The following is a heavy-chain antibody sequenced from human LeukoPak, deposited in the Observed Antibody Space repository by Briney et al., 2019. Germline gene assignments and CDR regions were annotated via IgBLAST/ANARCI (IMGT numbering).Heavy chain of an antibody. J-gene: IGHJ4*02. Sequence: GGSLRLSCTASGFIFGDCAMSWLRQAPGKGLEWVRFIRSKAFGETTEYAASVKGRFTISRDDSESIAYLQMNSLKTEDTAVYYCTRGSDTVFGVARDGFDYWGRGTLVTVSS. D-gene: IGHD3-3*01. CDR1: GFIFGDCA. CDR3: TRGSDTVFGVARDGFDY. CDR2: IRSKAFGETT. V-gene: IGHV3-49*03.